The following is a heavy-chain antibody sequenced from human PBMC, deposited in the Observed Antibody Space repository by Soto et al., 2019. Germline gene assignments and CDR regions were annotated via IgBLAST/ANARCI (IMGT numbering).Heavy chain of an antibody. D-gene: IGHD2-2*01. CDR3: ARLVVVSPVANV. Sequence: PSETLSLTCTVSGGAINTNNYYWGWVRQAPGKGLEWIGSVFYDGTTYYSPSLKSRVTISLATSRTQFSLKLNSVTAADTAVYYGARLVVVSPVANVWGQGTLVTVSS. CDR2: VFYDGTT. CDR1: GGAINTNNYY. V-gene: IGHV4-39*01. J-gene: IGHJ4*02.